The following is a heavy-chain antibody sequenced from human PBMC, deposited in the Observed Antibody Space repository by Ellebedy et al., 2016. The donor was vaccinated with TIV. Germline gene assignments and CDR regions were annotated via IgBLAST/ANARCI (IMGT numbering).Heavy chain of an antibody. J-gene: IGHJ2*01. Sequence: GESLKISCAASGFTFSNYWMHWVRQVPGKGLVWVSLINSLGDSTTYADSVKGRFTISRDNAKNLLFLQMHSLRDDDTAMYYCAGGTGWIFDLWGRGTLVTVSS. D-gene: IGHD6-19*01. CDR3: AGGTGWIFDL. V-gene: IGHV3-74*01. CDR2: INSLGDST. CDR1: GFTFSNYW.